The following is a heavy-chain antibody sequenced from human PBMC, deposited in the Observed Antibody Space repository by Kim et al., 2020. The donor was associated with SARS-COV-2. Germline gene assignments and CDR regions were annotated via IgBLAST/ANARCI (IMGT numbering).Heavy chain of an antibody. D-gene: IGHD6-13*01. CDR2: IYYSGST. Sequence: SETLSLTCTVSGGSISSYYWSWIRQPPGKGLEWIGYIYYSGSTNYNPSLKSRVTISVDTSKNQFSLKLSSVTAADTAVYYCARVRIAAAGTEYYYYYGMDVWGQGTTVTVSS. CDR3: ARVRIAAAGTEYYYYYGMDV. J-gene: IGHJ6*02. CDR1: GGSISSYY. V-gene: IGHV4-59*13.